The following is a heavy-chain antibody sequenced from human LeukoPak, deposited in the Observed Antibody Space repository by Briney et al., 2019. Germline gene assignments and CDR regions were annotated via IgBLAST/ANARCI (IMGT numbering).Heavy chain of an antibody. CDR1: GFTFSSYA. D-gene: IGHD2-15*01. CDR2: ISYDGSNK. V-gene: IGHV3-30*04. Sequence: GGSLRLSCAASGFTFSSYAMHWVRQAPGKGLEWVAVISYDGSNKYYADSVKGRFTISRDNSKNTLYLQMNSLRAEDTAVYYCAKSRLLGVVDAFDIWGQGTMVTVSS. CDR3: AKSRLLGVVDAFDI. J-gene: IGHJ3*02.